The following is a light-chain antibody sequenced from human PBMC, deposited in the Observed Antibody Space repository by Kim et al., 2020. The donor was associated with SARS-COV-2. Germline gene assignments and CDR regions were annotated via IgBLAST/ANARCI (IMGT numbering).Light chain of an antibody. CDR3: QQSYSAPRT. J-gene: IGKJ1*01. CDR2: AAS. Sequence: ASVRDRVTITCRASQSISKNLNWYQQKPGKAPELLIYAASSLQSGVPSRFSGSGSGTDFTLTISSLLPEDFATYYCQQSYSAPRTFGQGTKVDIK. CDR1: QSISKN. V-gene: IGKV1-39*01.